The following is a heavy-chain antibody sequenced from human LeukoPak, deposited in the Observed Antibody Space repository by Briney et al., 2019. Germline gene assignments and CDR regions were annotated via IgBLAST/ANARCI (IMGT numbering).Heavy chain of an antibody. J-gene: IGHJ5*02. CDR2: INPTNGAT. V-gene: IGHV1-2*02. D-gene: IGHD3-3*01. Sequence: ASVKVSCKGSGYTFIGYNIHWVRQAPGQGLEWMGWINPTNGATMNAVKFKGRVTMTRDTSITTAYMELSRLTSDDTAVYYWATPGDEWSVDTWGQGTLVTVSS. CDR3: ATPGDEWSVDT. CDR1: GYTFIGYN.